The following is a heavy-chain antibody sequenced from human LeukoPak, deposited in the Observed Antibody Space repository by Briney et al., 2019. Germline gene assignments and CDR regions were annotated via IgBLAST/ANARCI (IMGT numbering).Heavy chain of an antibody. CDR2: INHSGST. CDR1: GGSFSGYY. V-gene: IGHV4-34*01. J-gene: IGHJ3*02. Sequence: SETLSLTCAVYGGSFSGYYWSWIRQPPGKGRECIGEINHSGSTNYNPSLKSRVTISVATSKNQCSLKLSSVTAADTAVYYCARHLRYGSGAFDIWGQGTMVTVSS. CDR3: ARHLRYGSGAFDI. D-gene: IGHD3-10*01.